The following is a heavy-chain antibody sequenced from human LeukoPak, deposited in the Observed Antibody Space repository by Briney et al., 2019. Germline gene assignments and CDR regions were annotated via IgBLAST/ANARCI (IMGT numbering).Heavy chain of an antibody. CDR3: ARDLGTGWPYWYFDL. CDR2: IHYRGTP. V-gene: IGHV4-59*01. J-gene: IGHJ2*01. Sequence: TSETLSLTCTVSGDSIGSYWWGWVRQSPGKGLEWIAYIHYRGTPNSNPSLKSRVSISVDTSKNQFSLKLNSVTDADTAVYYCARDLGTGWPYWYFDLWGRGTLVTVSS. CDR1: GDSIGSYW. D-gene: IGHD6-19*01.